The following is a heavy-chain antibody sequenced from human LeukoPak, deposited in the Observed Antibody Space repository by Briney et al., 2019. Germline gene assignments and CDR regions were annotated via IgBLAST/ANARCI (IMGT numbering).Heavy chain of an antibody. Sequence: GGSLRLSCAASGFTFSDHYMDRVRQAPGKGLEWVGRTRNKAKSYTTEYAASVKGRFTISRDGSKSSLYLQMKSLKTEDTAMYYCTRVTTLTDYYYDYWGQGTLVTVSS. CDR2: TRNKAKSYTT. CDR1: GFTFSDHY. D-gene: IGHD4-17*01. CDR3: TRVTTLTDYYYDY. J-gene: IGHJ4*02. V-gene: IGHV3-72*01.